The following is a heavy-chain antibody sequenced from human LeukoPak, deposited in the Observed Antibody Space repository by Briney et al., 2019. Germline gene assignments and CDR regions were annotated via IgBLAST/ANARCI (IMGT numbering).Heavy chain of an antibody. CDR3: ARDVVVTSSPDAFGI. D-gene: IGHD2-21*02. J-gene: IGHJ3*02. V-gene: IGHV4-31*03. Sequence: PSQTLSLTCTVSGDSVTSGGYFWTWIRQHPGKGLEWIGYISNSGTTSYNPSLKSRVSISVDTSNNQFSLRLSSVTAADTAVYYCARDVVVTSSPDAFGIWGQGTMVTASS. CDR2: ISNSGTT. CDR1: GDSVTSGGYF.